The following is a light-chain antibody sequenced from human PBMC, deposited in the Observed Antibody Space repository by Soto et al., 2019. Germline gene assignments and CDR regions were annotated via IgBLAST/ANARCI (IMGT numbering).Light chain of an antibody. J-gene: IGKJ1*01. CDR1: QSVSSN. Sequence: EIVMTQSPATLSVSPGERATLSCRASQSVSSNLAWYQQKPGQAPRLLIYGASTRATGIPARFSGSGSGTDFTLTISSTQSEDFAVYYCQQYKDWRTLGQGTKVDTK. CDR2: GAS. CDR3: QQYKDWRT. V-gene: IGKV3-15*01.